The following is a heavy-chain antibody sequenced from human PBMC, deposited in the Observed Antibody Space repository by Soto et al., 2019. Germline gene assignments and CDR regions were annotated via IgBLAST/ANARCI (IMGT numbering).Heavy chain of an antibody. J-gene: IGHJ3*02. CDR3: TKDRGAYYYYSSGYYRDAFDI. D-gene: IGHD3-22*01. Sequence: GGSLRLSCAASGFTFSNAWMSWVRQAPGKGLEWVGRIKSKTDGGTTDYAAPVKGRFTISRDDSKNTLYLQMNSLKTEDTAVYYCTKDRGAYYYYSSGYYRDAFDIWGQGTMVTVSS. CDR1: GFTFSNAW. CDR2: IKSKTDGGTT. V-gene: IGHV3-15*01.